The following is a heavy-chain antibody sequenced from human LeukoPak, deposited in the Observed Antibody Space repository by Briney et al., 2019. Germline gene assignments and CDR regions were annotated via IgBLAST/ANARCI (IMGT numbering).Heavy chain of an antibody. V-gene: IGHV5-51*01. D-gene: IGHD5-24*01. J-gene: IGHJ4*02. CDR3: ARLRGGMATGRELDY. Sequence: GESLKISCKGSGYSLTSYWIGWVRQMPGKGLEWMGIIYPGDSDTRYSPSFQGQVTISADKSISTAYLQWSSLKASDTAMYYCARLRGGMATGRELDYWGQGTLVTVSS. CDR2: IYPGDSDT. CDR1: GYSLTSYW.